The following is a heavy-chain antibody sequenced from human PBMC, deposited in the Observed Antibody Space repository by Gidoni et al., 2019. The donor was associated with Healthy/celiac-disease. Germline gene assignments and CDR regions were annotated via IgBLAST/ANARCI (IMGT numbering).Heavy chain of an antibody. V-gene: IGHV4-34*01. J-gene: IGHJ6*02. CDR2: INHSGST. CDR3: ARVKVTRGYYYDSSGYYYGGTRPRAYYYYYGMDV. D-gene: IGHD3-22*01. CDR1: GGSFSGYY. Sequence: QVQLQQWGAGLLKPSETLSLTCAVYGGSFSGYYWSWIRQPPGKGLEWIGEINHSGSTNYNPPLKSRVTISVDTSKNQFSLKLSSVTAADTAVYYCARVKVTRGYYYDSSGYYYGGTRPRAYYYYYGMDVWGQGTTVTVSS.